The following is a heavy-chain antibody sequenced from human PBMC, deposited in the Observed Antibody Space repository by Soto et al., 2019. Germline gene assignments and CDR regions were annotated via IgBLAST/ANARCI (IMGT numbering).Heavy chain of an antibody. CDR1: GFTFSSYD. CDR2: ISSNGGTT. J-gene: IGHJ4*02. V-gene: IGHV3-64*01. D-gene: IGHD1-7*01. CDR3: VRRVSGNYDY. Sequence: EVQLAESGGGMVQPGGSLRLSCVASGFTFSSYDIHWVRQAPGKGLEYVSSISSNGGTTYYENSVKGRFTISRDNSKNTLYLQMGSLRAEDMAVYYCVRRVSGNYDYWGQGTLVTVSS.